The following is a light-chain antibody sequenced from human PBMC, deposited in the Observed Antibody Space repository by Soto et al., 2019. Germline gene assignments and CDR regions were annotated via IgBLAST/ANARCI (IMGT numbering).Light chain of an antibody. CDR1: QSISSG. J-gene: IGKJ1*01. Sequence: DIQMTQSPSTLSASEGDRVTITCRASQSISSGLAWYQQKPGKAPKLLIYKASSLESGVPSRFSGSGSGTEFTLTISSLRPDDFATYYCQQYNSYPWTFGQGTKVEIK. V-gene: IGKV1-5*03. CDR2: KAS. CDR3: QQYNSYPWT.